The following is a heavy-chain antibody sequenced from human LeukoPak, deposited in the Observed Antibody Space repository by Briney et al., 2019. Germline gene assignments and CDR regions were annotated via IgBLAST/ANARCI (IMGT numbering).Heavy chain of an antibody. D-gene: IGHD1-1*01. J-gene: IGHJ4*02. CDR3: ARDHRRGGTIDY. CDR2: ISSSSTTI. V-gene: IGHV3-48*01. CDR1: GFIFSNYW. Sequence: GGSLRLSCATSGFIFSNYWMSWVRQAPGKGLEWVSYISSSSTTIYYAESVKGRFTISRDTAKNSLYLQMNSLRAEDTAVYYCARDHRRGGTIDYWGQGTLVTVSS.